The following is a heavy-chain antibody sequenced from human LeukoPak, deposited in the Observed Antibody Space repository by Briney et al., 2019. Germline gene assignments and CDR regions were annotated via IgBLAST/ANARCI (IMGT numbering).Heavy chain of an antibody. J-gene: IGHJ6*02. Sequence: GGSLRLSCAASGFTFSSYAMHWVRQAPGKGLEWVAVIAYDGSNKYYADSVKGRFTISRDNSKNTLYLQMNSLRAEDTAVYYCARDHRYCGGDCYQGMDVWGQGTTVTVSS. V-gene: IGHV3-30-3*01. CDR1: GFTFSSYA. D-gene: IGHD2-21*02. CDR2: IAYDGSNK. CDR3: ARDHRYCGGDCYQGMDV.